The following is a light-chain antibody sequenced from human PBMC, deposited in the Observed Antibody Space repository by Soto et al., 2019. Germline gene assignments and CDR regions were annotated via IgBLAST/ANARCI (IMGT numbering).Light chain of an antibody. CDR3: VLYMGRGIWM. CDR2: RTN. CDR1: SGSVSTNNY. V-gene: IGLV8-61*01. Sequence: QTVVTQDPSFSVSPGGTVTLTCALSSGSVSTNNYPSWCQQTPGQPPRTLIFRTNTRSSGVPDRFSGSILGSKAALTITGAQADDESDYYCVLYMGRGIWMFGGGTKVTVL. J-gene: IGLJ3*02.